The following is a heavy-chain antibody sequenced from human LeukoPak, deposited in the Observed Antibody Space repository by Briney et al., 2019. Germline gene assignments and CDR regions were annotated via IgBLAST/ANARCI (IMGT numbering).Heavy chain of an antibody. CDR3: AREYGSGSYYMSLDAFDT. CDR1: GYTFTSYD. J-gene: IGHJ3*02. Sequence: EASVKVSCKASGYTFTSYDINWVRQATGQGLEWMGWMNPNSGNTGYAQKFQGRVTMTKNTSISTAYMELSSLRSEDTAVYYCAREYGSGSYYMSLDAFDTWGQGTMVTVSS. D-gene: IGHD3-10*01. V-gene: IGHV1-8*02. CDR2: MNPNSGNT.